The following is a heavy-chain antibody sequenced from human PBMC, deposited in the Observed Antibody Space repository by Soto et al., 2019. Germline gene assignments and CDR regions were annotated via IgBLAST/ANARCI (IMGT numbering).Heavy chain of an antibody. CDR3: ATVATGSYDWFAP. V-gene: IGHV3-74*01. CDR1: GFTFSTYY. Sequence: GGSLRLSCAASGFTFSTYYMHWVRQAPGKGLVWVSRINSDGSRTNYADSVKGRFTTFRDNAKNTLYLQLNSLTAEDTVVYYGATVATGSYDWFAPWGQGTLVPVSS. D-gene: IGHD1-26*01. CDR2: INSDGSRT. J-gene: IGHJ5*02.